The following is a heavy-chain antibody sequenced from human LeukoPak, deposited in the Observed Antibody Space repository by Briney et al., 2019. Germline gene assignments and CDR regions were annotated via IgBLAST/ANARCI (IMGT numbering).Heavy chain of an antibody. D-gene: IGHD5-18*01. Sequence: PGGSLRLSCAASGFTFSSYDMHWVRQAPGKGLECVAYISYGGSNIYYADSVKGRFTISRDNSKNTLYLQMNSLRAEDTAVYYCAKDGYSYGVDYSYYYMDVWGKGTTVTVSS. J-gene: IGHJ6*03. V-gene: IGHV3-30*18. CDR3: AKDGYSYGVDYSYYYMDV. CDR1: GFTFSSYD. CDR2: ISYGGSNI.